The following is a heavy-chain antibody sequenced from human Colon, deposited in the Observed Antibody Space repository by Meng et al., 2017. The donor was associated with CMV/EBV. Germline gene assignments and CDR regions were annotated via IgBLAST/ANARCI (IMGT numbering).Heavy chain of an antibody. D-gene: IGHD6-19*01. CDR2: VNPKSGDT. V-gene: IGHV1-8*03. CDR3: ARHSSGWSNLDY. Sequence: CKTSGYTFVNYNINWVRQATGQGLEWMGRVNPKSGDTAYAENFQGRITVTKDTSTNTVYMDLNSLTTDDTAVYYCARHSSGWSNLDYWGQGALVTVSS. CDR1: GYTFVNYN. J-gene: IGHJ4*02.